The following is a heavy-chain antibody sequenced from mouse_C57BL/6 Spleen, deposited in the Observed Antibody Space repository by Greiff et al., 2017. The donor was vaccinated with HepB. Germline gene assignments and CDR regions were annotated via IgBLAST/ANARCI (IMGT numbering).Heavy chain of an antibody. Sequence: EVKLMESGGGLVKPGGSLKLSCAASGFTFSDYGMHWVRQAPEKGLEWVAYISSGSSTIYYADTVKGRFTISRDNAKNTLFLQMTSLRSEDTAMYYCAREGAHYWGQGTTLTVSS. J-gene: IGHJ2*01. CDR1: GFTFSDYG. CDR2: ISSGSSTI. V-gene: IGHV5-17*01. CDR3: AREGAHY.